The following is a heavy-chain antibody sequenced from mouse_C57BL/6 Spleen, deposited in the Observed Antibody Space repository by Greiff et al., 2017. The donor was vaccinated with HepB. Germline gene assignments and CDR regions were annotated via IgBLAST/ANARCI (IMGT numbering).Heavy chain of an antibody. V-gene: IGHV1-4*01. D-gene: IGHD1-1*01. J-gene: IGHJ2*01. CDR1: GYTFTSYT. CDR2: INPSSGYT. CDR3: ARGGVYYGSSYGYYFDY. Sequence: VMLVESGAELARPGASVKMSCKASGYTFTSYTMHWVKQRPGQGLEWIGYINPSSGYTKYNQKFKDKATLTADKSSSTAYMQLSSLTSEDSAVYYCARGGVYYGSSYGYYFDYWGQGTTLTVSS.